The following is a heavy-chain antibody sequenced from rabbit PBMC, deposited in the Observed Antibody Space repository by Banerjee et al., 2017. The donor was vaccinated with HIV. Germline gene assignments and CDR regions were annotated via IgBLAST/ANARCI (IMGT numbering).Heavy chain of an antibody. J-gene: IGHJ4*01. CDR3: ASITDNSGMAL. CDR1: GLDFSSSYW. Sequence: QEQLEESGGDLVKPEGSLTLTCKASGLDFSSSYWIYWVRQAPGKGLEWIGCINTSSGNTVYASWAKGRFTISKTSSTTVTLQMTSLTAADTATEFCASITDNSGMALWGPGTLVT. D-gene: IGHD4-1*01. CDR2: INTSSGNT. V-gene: IGHV1S45*01.